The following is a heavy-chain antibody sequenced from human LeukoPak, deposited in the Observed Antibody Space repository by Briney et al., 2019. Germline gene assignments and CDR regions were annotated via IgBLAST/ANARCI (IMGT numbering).Heavy chain of an antibody. CDR2: ISSSSSTI. D-gene: IGHD2-2*01. CDR3: ARDYANPYLYYYYYYMDV. CDR1: GFTFSSYS. J-gene: IGHJ6*03. Sequence: AGGSLRLSCAASGFTFSSYSMNWVRQAPGKGLEWVSYISSSSSTIYYADSVKGRFTISRDNAKNSLYLQMNSLRAEDTAVYYCARDYANPYLYYYYYYMDVWGKGTTVTVSS. V-gene: IGHV3-48*01.